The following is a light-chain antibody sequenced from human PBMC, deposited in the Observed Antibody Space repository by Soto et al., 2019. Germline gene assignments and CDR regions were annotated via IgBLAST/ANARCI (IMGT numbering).Light chain of an antibody. J-gene: IGKJ3*01. V-gene: IGKV1-9*01. CDR3: QQLNTYPT. CDR1: QGISSY. Sequence: IQLTQSPSSLSASVGDRVTITCRASQGISSYLAWYQQKPGKAPKLLIYAASTLQSGVPSRFSGSGSGTDFTLTISSLQPEDFATYYSQQLNTYPTFGPGTKVDIK. CDR2: AAS.